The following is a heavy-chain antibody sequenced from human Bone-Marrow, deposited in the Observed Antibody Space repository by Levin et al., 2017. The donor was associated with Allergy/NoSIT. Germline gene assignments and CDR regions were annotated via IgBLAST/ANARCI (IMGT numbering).Heavy chain of an antibody. V-gene: IGHV3-48*02. CDR2: ISSSSSFI. Sequence: TGGSLRLSCAASGFTFGTYSMNWVRQAPGKGLEWVSYISSSSSFIYYADSVKGRFTISRDNAKNSVYLQMNSLRDEDTAVYYCARVSELEERYWGQGTLVTVSS. D-gene: IGHD1/OR15-1a*01. J-gene: IGHJ4*02. CDR1: GFTFGTYS. CDR3: ARVSELEERY.